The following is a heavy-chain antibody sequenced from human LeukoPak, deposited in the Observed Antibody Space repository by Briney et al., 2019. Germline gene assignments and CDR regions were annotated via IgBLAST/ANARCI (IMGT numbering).Heavy chain of an antibody. Sequence: GESLKISCKGSGYSFTSYWIGWVRQMPGKGLEWMGITCPADSNTRYSPSFQGQVTISADKSISTAYLQWSSLKASDTAMYYCARRRAVAGIYYFDYWGQGTLVTVSS. J-gene: IGHJ4*02. CDR1: GYSFTSYW. CDR2: TCPADSNT. V-gene: IGHV5-51*01. D-gene: IGHD6-19*01. CDR3: ARRRAVAGIYYFDY.